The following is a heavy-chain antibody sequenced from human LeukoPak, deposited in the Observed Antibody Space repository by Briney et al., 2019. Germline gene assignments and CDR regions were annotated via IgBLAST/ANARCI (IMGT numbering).Heavy chain of an antibody. Sequence: PGGSLRLSCTASGFAFSSYAMSWVRQAPGVGLEWVSAIDGGGGSTWHADSVKGRFTISRDNSKNTLYMQMNSLRAEDTAVYYCAKDQGIVVVPAAILHFGFDYRGQGTLVTVSS. V-gene: IGHV3-23*01. J-gene: IGHJ4*02. CDR1: GFAFSSYA. CDR3: AKDQGIVVVPAAILHFGFDY. D-gene: IGHD2-2*01. CDR2: IDGGGGST.